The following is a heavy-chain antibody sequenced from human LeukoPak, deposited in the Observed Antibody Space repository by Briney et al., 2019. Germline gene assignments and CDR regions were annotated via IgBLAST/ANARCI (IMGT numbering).Heavy chain of an antibody. CDR2: INPSGGST. CDR1: GYTFTSYY. J-gene: IGHJ4*02. Sequence: ASVKVSRKASGYTFTSYYMHWVRQAPGQGLEWMGIINPSGGSTSYAQKFQGRVTMTRDMSTSTVYMELSSLRSEDTAVYYCAREFKNSNDHDYWGQGTLVTVSS. V-gene: IGHV1-46*01. CDR3: AREFKNSNDHDY. D-gene: IGHD4-11*01.